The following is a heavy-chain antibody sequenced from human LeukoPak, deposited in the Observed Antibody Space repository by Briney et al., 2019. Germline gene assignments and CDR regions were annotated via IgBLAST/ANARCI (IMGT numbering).Heavy chain of an antibody. J-gene: IGHJ4*02. CDR1: GFTFSSYA. D-gene: IGHD3-3*01. CDR3: ARAAGDFWSGYYRDGYFDY. CDR2: ISYDGSNK. Sequence: GRSLRLSCAASGFTFSSYAMHWVRQAPGKGLEWVAVISYDGSNKYYADSVKGRFTISRDNSKNTLYLQMNSLRAEDTAVYYCARAAGDFWSGYYRDGYFDYWGQGTLVTVSS. V-gene: IGHV3-30-3*01.